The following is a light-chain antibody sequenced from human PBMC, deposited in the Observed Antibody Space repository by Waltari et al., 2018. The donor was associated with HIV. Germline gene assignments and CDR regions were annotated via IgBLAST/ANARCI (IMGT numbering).Light chain of an antibody. V-gene: IGLV4-60*03. CDR2: LEGSGSY. Sequence: QPVLTQSSSASASLGPSVKLTCPLSSAHRSYIIAWYQQQPGKAPRYLMKLEGSGSYNKGSGIPDRFSGSSSGADRYLTISNFQSEDEADYYCETWDSNTHKVVFGGGTKLTVL. CDR1: SAHRSYI. J-gene: IGLJ2*01. CDR3: ETWDSNTHKVV.